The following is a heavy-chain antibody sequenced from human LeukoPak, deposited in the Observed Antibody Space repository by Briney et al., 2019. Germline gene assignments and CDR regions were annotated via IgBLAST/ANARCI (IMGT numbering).Heavy chain of an antibody. CDR3: ARHRGKKYYQYYIDA. D-gene: IGHD3-10*01. J-gene: IGHJ6*03. CDR1: GDSMSLYY. Sequence: KPSETLSLTCSVSGDSMSLYYWSWLRQPPGKGLEWIGHIYSSGSTIYNPSLKSRVTISVDTSKNQFSLRLSSVTAADTAVYYCARHRGKKYYQYYIDAWGKGTTVTVSS. V-gene: IGHV4-4*09. CDR2: IYSSGST.